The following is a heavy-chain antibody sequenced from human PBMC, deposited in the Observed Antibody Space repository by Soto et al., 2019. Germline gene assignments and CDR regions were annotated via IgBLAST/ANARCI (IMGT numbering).Heavy chain of an antibody. CDR1: GGSVSSVKYF. Sequence: LSLTCNVSGGSVSSVKYFWSWIRQPPGKGLEWIAYIYNNGNTNYNPSLKSRATISVDTSKYQCSLKLTSVTAADSAVYFCARTVMPVGNLAAFDHWGQGVLVTVSS. J-gene: IGHJ4*02. CDR3: ARTVMPVGNLAAFDH. CDR2: IYNNGNT. D-gene: IGHD7-27*01. V-gene: IGHV4-61*01.